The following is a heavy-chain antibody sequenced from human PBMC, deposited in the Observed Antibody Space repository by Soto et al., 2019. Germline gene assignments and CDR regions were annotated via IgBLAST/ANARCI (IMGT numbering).Heavy chain of an antibody. CDR1: GGSFSGYY. D-gene: IGHD4-17*01. V-gene: IGHV4-34*01. J-gene: IGHJ4*02. CDR2: INHSGST. CDR3: ATSVDGDYGDY. Sequence: QVQLQQWGAGLLKPSETLSLTCAVYGGSFSGYYWSWIRQPPGKGLEWIGEINHSGSTNYNPSLKSRVTISVDTSKNQFSLKLSSVTAADTAVYYWATSVDGDYGDYWGQGTLVTVSS.